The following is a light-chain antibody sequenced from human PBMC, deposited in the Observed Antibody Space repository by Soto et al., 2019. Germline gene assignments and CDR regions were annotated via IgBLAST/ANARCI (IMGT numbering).Light chain of an antibody. Sequence: DIQMTQSPSTLSASVGDRVTITCRASQSVRGTLAWYQQQPGKAPKLLIYDVSNLESGVPSSFSAFGSGTEFTLSISSLQPDDFGTYYCQQFYMGWTFGQGTRVDLK. CDR1: QSVRGT. CDR3: QQFYMGWT. V-gene: IGKV1-5*01. J-gene: IGKJ1*01. CDR2: DVS.